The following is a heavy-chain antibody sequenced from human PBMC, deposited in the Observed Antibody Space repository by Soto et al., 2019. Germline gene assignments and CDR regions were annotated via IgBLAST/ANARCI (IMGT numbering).Heavy chain of an antibody. CDR2: IYSGGST. J-gene: IGHJ6*02. V-gene: IGHV3-66*01. CDR3: ARDFVVRGVTSNYYYYGMDV. Sequence: GGSLRLSCAASGFTVSSNYMSWVRQAPGKGLEWVSVIYSGGSTYYADSVKGRFTISRDNSKDTLYLQMNSLRAEDTAVYYCARDFVVRGVTSNYYYYGMDVWGQGTTVTVSS. D-gene: IGHD3-10*01. CDR1: GFTVSSNY.